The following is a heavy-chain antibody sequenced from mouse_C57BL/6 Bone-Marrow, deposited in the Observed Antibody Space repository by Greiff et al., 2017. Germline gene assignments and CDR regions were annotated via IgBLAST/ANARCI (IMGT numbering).Heavy chain of an antibody. CDR3: TRSDGYYVVYAMDN. V-gene: IGHV1-5*01. D-gene: IGHD2-3*01. Sequence: VHVKQSGPVLARPGASVTMSCKTSGYTFTSYWMHWVKQRPGQGLECIGAIYPGTSDTSYNQKFTGTAILTAVTSASTSYMGLSSPTNEDSAVFYSTRSDGYYVVYAMDNWGQGTSVTVSS. J-gene: IGHJ4*01. CDR2: IYPGTSDT. CDR1: GYTFTSYW.